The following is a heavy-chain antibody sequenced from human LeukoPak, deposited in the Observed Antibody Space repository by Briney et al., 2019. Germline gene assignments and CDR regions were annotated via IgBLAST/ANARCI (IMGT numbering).Heavy chain of an antibody. J-gene: IGHJ6*03. D-gene: IGHD3-9*01. Sequence: PGGSLRLSCAASGFTFSNYWMSWVRQAPGKGLEWVANINQDGSDKYFVDSVKGRFTISRDNSKNTLYLQMNSLRAEDTAVYYCAKCILTGYYKGYMDVWGKGTTVTISS. CDR3: AKCILTGYYKGYMDV. V-gene: IGHV3-7*03. CDR2: INQDGSDK. CDR1: GFTFSNYW.